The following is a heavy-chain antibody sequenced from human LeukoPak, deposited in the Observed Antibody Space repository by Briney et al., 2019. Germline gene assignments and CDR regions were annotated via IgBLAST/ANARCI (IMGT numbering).Heavy chain of an antibody. J-gene: IGHJ4*02. V-gene: IGHV1-2*02. CDR2: INTNSGGT. CDR3: ARDGSGAPLFDY. D-gene: IGHD3-10*01. CDR1: GYTFTGYY. Sequence: ASVKVSCEASGYTFTGYYIHCVRQAPGRGLEWMGWINTNSGGTNYAQKFQSRVTITADKSTSTAYMELSSLRSEDTAVYYRARDGSGAPLFDYWGQGTLVTVSS.